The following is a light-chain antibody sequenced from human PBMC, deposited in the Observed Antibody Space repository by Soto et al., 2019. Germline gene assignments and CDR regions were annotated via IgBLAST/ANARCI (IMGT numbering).Light chain of an antibody. V-gene: IGLV2-14*03. CDR3: SSYRASSTTHYV. Sequence: QPVLTQPASLSGSPGQSITISCTGTSSDVGGYNYVSWYQQHPGKGPKLMIYDVSNRPSGVSNRFSGSKSGNTASLTISGLQAEDEADYYCSSYRASSTTHYVFGTGTKVTVL. J-gene: IGLJ1*01. CDR2: DVS. CDR1: SSDVGGYNY.